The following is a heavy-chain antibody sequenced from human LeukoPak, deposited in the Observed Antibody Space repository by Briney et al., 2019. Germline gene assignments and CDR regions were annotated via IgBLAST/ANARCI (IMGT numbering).Heavy chain of an antibody. CDR1: GGSISSSSYY. D-gene: IGHD3-16*01. CDR3: LRGANYYYYYMDV. V-gene: IGHV4-39*07. CDR2: IYYSGST. Sequence: SETLSLTCTVSGGSISSSSYYWGWIRQPPGKGLEWIGSIYYSGSTYYNPSLKSRVTISVDTSKNQFSLKLSSVTAADTAVYYCLRGANYYYYYMDVWGKGTTVTVSS. J-gene: IGHJ6*03.